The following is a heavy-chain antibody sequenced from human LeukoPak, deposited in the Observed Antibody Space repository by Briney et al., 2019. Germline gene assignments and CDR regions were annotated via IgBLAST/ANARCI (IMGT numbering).Heavy chain of an antibody. J-gene: IGHJ6*02. CDR1: GYTFTGYY. CDR3: ARDTGGGSTFMDV. CDR2: ISPNSGDT. D-gene: IGHD5/OR15-5a*01. Sequence: ASVKVSCKASGYTFTGYYMHWVRQAPGQGLEWMGWISPNSGDTNYAQKFQGRVTMTRDTSISTAYMELSRLRSDDTAVYYCARDTGGGSTFMDVWGQGTTVTVSS. V-gene: IGHV1-2*02.